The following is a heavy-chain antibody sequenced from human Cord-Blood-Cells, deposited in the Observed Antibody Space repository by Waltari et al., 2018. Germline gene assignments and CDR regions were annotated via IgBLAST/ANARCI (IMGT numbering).Heavy chain of an antibody. CDR3: ARDVAYYYDSSGYYYFDY. CDR2: IYHSGST. Sequence: QVQLQESGPGLVKPSETLSLTCAVSGYSISSGYYWGWIRQPPGKGLEWIGSIYHSGSTYSNPARKSRVTISVDTSKNQFSLKLSSVTAADTAVYYCARDVAYYYDSSGYYYFDYWGQGTLVTVSS. J-gene: IGHJ4*02. D-gene: IGHD3-22*01. V-gene: IGHV4-38-2*02. CDR1: GYSISSGYY.